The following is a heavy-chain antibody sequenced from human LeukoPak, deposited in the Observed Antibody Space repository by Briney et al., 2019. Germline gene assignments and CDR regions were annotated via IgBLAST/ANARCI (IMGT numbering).Heavy chain of an antibody. J-gene: IGHJ4*02. Sequence: PGGSLRLSCAASGFTFSSYSMNWVRQAPGKGLEWVSYISSSSSTIYYADSVKGRFTISRDNSKNTLYLQMNSLRAEDTAVYYCVSPTADYPFLYYFGSWGQGTLVTVSS. D-gene: IGHD5-12*01. CDR2: ISSSSSTI. V-gene: IGHV3-48*01. CDR1: GFTFSSYS. CDR3: VSPTADYPFLYYFGS.